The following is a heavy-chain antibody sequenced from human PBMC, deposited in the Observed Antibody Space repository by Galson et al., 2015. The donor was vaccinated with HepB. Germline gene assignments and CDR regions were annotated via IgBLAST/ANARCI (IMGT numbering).Heavy chain of an antibody. CDR3: ARGDDYVKYFQH. V-gene: IGHV1-69*02. D-gene: IGHD4-17*01. J-gene: IGHJ1*01. Sequence: SVKVSCKASGGTFSSYTISWVRQAPGQGLEWMGRIIPILGIANYAQKFQGRVTITADKSTSTAYMELSSLRSEDTAVYYCARGDDYVKYFQHWGQGTLVTVSS. CDR1: GGTFSSYT. CDR2: IIPILGIA.